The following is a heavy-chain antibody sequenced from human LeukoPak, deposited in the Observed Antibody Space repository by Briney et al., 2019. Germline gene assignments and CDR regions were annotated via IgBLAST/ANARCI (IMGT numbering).Heavy chain of an antibody. CDR3: ARDSSSFPKYFDY. J-gene: IGHJ4*02. Sequence: PGGSLRLSRVASGFTVSSNYMSWVCQAPGKGLEWVSLLYSDGSTFYGDSVKGRFTISRDNSKNTVYLQMNSLRGEDTAVYYCARDSSSFPKYFDYWGQGTLVTVSS. CDR1: GFTVSSNY. V-gene: IGHV3-53*01. CDR2: LYSDGST. D-gene: IGHD2/OR15-2a*01.